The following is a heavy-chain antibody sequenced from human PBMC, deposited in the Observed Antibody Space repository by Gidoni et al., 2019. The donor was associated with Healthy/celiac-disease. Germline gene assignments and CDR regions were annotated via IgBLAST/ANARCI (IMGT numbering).Heavy chain of an antibody. J-gene: IGHJ2*01. CDR1: GFTVSSYS. CDR2: ITSSCSYI. V-gene: IGHV3-21*01. CDR3: ARAPRHWVNWEKAATHWYFDL. Sequence: EVQLVESGGGLVKAGGSLRLACAACGFTVSSYSMNRVRQAPGKGLECVSSITSSCSYIYCADSVKGRFPLSRDNAKNSLFLQMNSLRAEDTAVYYCARAPRHWVNWEKAATHWYFDLWGRGTLVTVSS. D-gene: IGHD7-27*01.